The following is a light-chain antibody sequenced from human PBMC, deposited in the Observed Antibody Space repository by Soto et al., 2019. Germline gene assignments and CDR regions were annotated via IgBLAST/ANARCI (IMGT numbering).Light chain of an antibody. CDR3: QQRT. CDR2: GAS. V-gene: IGKV3-20*01. Sequence: EIVLTQPPGTLSLSPGESATLSCRASQSVSSSYLAWYQQKPGQAPRLLIYGASSRATGIPDRFSGSGSGTDFTLTISRLEPEDFAVYYCQQRTFGQGTKVDIK. J-gene: IGKJ1*01. CDR1: QSVSSSY.